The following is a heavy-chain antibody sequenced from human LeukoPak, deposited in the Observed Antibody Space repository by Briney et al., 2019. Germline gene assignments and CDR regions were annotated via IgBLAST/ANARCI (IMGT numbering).Heavy chain of an antibody. D-gene: IGHD6-19*01. CDR1: GFTFSSYA. CDR2: ISGSGGST. CDR3: ARDQVDGGGFDY. J-gene: IGHJ4*02. Sequence: GGSLRLSCAASGFTFSSYAMSWVRQAPGKGLEWVSAISGSGGSTYYADSVKGRFTISRDNSKNTLYLQMNSLRAEDTAVYYCARDQVDGGGFDYWGQGTLVTVSS. V-gene: IGHV3-23*01.